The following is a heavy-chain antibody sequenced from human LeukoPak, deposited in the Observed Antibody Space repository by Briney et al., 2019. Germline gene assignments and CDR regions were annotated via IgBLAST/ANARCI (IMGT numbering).Heavy chain of an antibody. V-gene: IGHV4-61*01. CDR2: IYYSGST. CDR3: ARDGSGSFGY. CDR1: GGSVSSGSYY. Sequence: PSETLSLTCTVSGGSVSSGSYYWSWIRQPPGKGLEWIGYIYYSGSTNYNPSLKSRVTISVDTSKNQFSLKLSSVTAADTAVYYCARDGSGSFGYWGQGTLVTVSS. D-gene: IGHD3-10*01. J-gene: IGHJ4*02.